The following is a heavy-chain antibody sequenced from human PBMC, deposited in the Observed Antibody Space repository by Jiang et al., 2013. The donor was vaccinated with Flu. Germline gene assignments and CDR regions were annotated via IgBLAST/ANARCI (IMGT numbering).Heavy chain of an antibody. D-gene: IGHD1/OR15-1a*01. CDR3: AKKDRWEQLRGNAFDM. J-gene: IGHJ3*02. CDR2: IFHRGTT. V-gene: IGHV4-4*02. CDR1: GASIISSNW. Sequence: GPGLVTPSGTLSLTCAVSGASIISSNWWSWVRQAPGQGLEWIGDIFHRGTTNYNPSLENRVTISVDESKNQFSLRLTSVTAADTALYFCAKKDRWEQLRGNAFDMWGPGTKVTISS.